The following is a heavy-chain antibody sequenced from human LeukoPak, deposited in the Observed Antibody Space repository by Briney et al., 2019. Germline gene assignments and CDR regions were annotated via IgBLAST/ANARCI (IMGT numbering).Heavy chain of an antibody. CDR3: ARLIAAAGPPVGYYYGMDV. D-gene: IGHD6-13*01. J-gene: IGHJ6*02. V-gene: IGHV3-11*01. Sequence: GGSLRHSCAASGFTFSDYYMSWIRQAPGKGLEWVSYISSSGSTIYYADSVKGRFTTSRDDAKNSLYLQMNSLRAEDTAVYYCARLIAAAGPPVGYYYGMDVWGQGTTVTVSS. CDR2: ISSSGSTI. CDR1: GFTFSDYY.